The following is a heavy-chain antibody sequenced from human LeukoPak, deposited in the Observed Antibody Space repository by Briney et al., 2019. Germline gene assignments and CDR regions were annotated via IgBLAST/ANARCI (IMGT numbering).Heavy chain of an antibody. CDR3: TTDNTYDSSGYYPFDY. CDR2: IKSKTDGGTS. V-gene: IGHV3-15*01. Sequence: PGGSLRLSCAASGFTFSNAWMSWVRQAPGKGLEWVGRIKSKTDGGTSDYAAPVKGRFTISRDDSKNTLYMQMNSLKTEDTAVYYCTTDNTYDSSGYYPFDYWGQGTLVTVSS. D-gene: IGHD3-22*01. CDR1: GFTFSNAW. J-gene: IGHJ4*02.